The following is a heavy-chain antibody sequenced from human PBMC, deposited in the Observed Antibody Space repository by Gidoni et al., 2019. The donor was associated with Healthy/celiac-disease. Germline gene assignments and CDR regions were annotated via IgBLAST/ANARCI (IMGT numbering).Heavy chain of an antibody. Sequence: EVQLVESGGGLVQPGRSLRLSCAASGFTFDDYAMHWVRQAPGKGLGWVSGISWNSGSIGYADSVKGRFTISRDNAKNSLYLQMNSLRAEDTALYYCAKDMARIAAAGSDYWGQGTLVTVSS. V-gene: IGHV3-9*01. J-gene: IGHJ4*02. CDR3: AKDMARIAAAGSDY. CDR1: GFTFDDYA. D-gene: IGHD6-13*01. CDR2: ISWNSGSI.